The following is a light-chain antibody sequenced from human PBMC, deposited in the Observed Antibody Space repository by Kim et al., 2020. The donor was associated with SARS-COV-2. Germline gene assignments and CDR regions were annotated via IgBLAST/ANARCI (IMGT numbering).Light chain of an antibody. J-gene: IGLJ2*01. CDR1: MRDVEGNNY. CDR3: SSYTSSSTVV. CDR2: EVS. V-gene: IGLV2-14*01. Sequence: GRRIAIACTGNMRDVEGNNYVSWYQQHPGKVPKLMIYEVSNRPSGVSNRFSGSKSGNTASLTISGLQAEDEADYYCSSYTSSSTVVFGGGTQLTVL.